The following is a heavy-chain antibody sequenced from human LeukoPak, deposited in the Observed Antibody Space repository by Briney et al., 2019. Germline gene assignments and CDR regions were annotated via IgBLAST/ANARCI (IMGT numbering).Heavy chain of an antibody. D-gene: IGHD3-10*01. CDR3: ARWFGDGTNWFDP. Sequence: GGSLRLSCAASGFTFSSYSMNWVRQAPGKGLEWVSSISSTSIYIYYADSVKGRFTISRDNSKNTLYLQMNSLRAEDTAVYYCARWFGDGTNWFDPWGQGTLVTVSS. V-gene: IGHV3-21*01. CDR2: ISSTSIYI. J-gene: IGHJ5*02. CDR1: GFTFSSYS.